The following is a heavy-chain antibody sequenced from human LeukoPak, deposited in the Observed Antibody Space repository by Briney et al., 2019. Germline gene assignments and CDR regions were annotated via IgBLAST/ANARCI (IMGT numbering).Heavy chain of an antibody. CDR1: GGSFSGHF. CDR2: IYHSGGT. J-gene: IGHJ4*02. CDR3: ARVLAKMDSSPQDY. V-gene: IGHV4-34*01. Sequence: SETLSLTCTVYGGSFSGHFWSWIRQPPGKGLEWIGEIYHSGGTNYHPSLKSRVTISVDTSKNQFSLTLSSVTAADTAVYYCARVLAKMDSSPQDYWGQGTLVTISS. D-gene: IGHD6-13*01.